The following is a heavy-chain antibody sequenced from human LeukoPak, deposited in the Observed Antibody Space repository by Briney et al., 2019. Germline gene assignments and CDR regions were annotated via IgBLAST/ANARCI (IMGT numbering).Heavy chain of an antibody. V-gene: IGHV1-46*01. D-gene: IGHD6-19*01. Sequence: GRSLRLSCAASGFTFSSYAMHWVRQAPGQGLEWMGIINPSGGSTSYAQKFQGRVTMTRDTSTSTVYMELSSLRSEDTAVYYCAKIHGIAVAGQYFDYWGQGTLVTVSS. CDR2: INPSGGST. J-gene: IGHJ4*02. CDR3: AKIHGIAVAGQYFDY. CDR1: GFTFSSYA.